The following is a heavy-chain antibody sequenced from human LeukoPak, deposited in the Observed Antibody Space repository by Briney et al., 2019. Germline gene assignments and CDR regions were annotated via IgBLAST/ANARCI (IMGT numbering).Heavy chain of an antibody. V-gene: IGHV3-23*01. D-gene: IGHD3-10*01. J-gene: IGHJ5*01. CDR1: GFSFRTYA. CDR3: ARTTWSGDQSRPRPSRFDS. Sequence: QPGGSLRLSCAAYGFSFRTYAMSWVRQAPGKGLEWVSTISGPAISTYYADSVQGRFTISRDNSENTMFLQTSRLSAVDTAIYYCARTTWSGDQSRPRPSRFDSWGQGTLVTVSS. CDR2: ISGPAIST.